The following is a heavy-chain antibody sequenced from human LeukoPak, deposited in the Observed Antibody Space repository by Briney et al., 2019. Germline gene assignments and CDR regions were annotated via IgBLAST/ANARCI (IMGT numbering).Heavy chain of an antibody. J-gene: IGHJ4*02. Sequence: GRSLRLSCEASGIIFSNYGMHWVRQAPGRRLEWVGLIWYDGSREYYADSVKGRFTISRDNSKNTQYLQMNSLRVEDTAVYYCAGGVGSTSSDPPLDYWGQGTLVTVSS. CDR2: IWYDGSRE. V-gene: IGHV3-33*01. CDR1: GIIFSNYG. CDR3: AGGVGSTSSDPPLDY. D-gene: IGHD6-6*01.